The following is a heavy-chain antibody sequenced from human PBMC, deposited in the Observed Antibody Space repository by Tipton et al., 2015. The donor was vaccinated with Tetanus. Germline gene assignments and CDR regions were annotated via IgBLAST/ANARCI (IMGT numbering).Heavy chain of an antibody. CDR1: GGSISSSSYY. CDR2: TYYSGST. CDR3: ARGYSYGGGWFDP. V-gene: IGHV4-39*01. Sequence: TLSLTCTVSGGSISSSSYYWGWIRQPPGKGLEWIGSTYYSGSTYYNPSLKSRVTISVDTSKNQFSLKLSSVTAADTAVYYCARGYSYGGGWFDPWAREPWSPSPQ. D-gene: IGHD5-18*01. J-gene: IGHJ5*02.